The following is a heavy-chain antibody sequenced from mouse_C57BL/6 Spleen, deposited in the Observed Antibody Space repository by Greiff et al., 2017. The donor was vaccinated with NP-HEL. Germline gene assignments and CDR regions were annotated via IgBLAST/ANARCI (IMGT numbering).Heavy chain of an antibody. CDR3: AREGDDYWYFDV. V-gene: IGHV5-4*01. D-gene: IGHD2-4*01. CDR2: ISDGGSYT. Sequence: EVMLVESGGGLVKPGGSLKLSCAASGFTFSSYAMSWVRQTPEKRLEWVATISDGGSYTYYPDNVKGRFTISRDNAKNNLYLQMSHLKSEDTAMYYCAREGDDYWYFDVWGTGTTVTVSS. CDR1: GFTFSSYA. J-gene: IGHJ1*03.